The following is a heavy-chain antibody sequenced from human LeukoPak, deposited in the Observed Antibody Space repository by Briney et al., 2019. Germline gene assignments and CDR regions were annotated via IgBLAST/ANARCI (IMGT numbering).Heavy chain of an antibody. Sequence: AGSLTLSCAAYGFTFASYAMNWVRQPPGNGLEWVSLVSGSVNSTYYANSVNGRLTTSTDNSNNTVYLEMDSLRDEDTAVYYCACRVSGSTGAIWGQGTMVTVSS. D-gene: IGHD3-16*01. V-gene: IGHV3-23*01. CDR1: GFTFASYA. J-gene: IGHJ3*02. CDR3: ACRVSGSTGAI. CDR2: VSGSVNST.